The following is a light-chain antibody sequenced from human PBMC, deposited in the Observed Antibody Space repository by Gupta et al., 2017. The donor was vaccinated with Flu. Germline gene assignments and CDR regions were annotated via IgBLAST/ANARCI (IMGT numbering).Light chain of an antibody. CDR2: DVT. CDR1: SSDVGRSDS. Sequence: ITISCSGTSSDVGRSDSVSWYQQHPDKAPKLIIFDVTNRPSGVSSRFSGSKSGNTASLTISGLQAEDETDYYCSSYTSGSTFYVFGTGTKVTVL. V-gene: IGLV2-14*04. CDR3: SSYTSGSTFYV. J-gene: IGLJ1*01.